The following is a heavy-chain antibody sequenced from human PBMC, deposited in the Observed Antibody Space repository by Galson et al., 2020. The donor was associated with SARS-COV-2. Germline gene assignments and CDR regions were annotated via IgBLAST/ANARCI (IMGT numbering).Heavy chain of an antibody. CDR1: GYTLTELS. Sequence: ASVKVSCKVSGYTLTELSMHWVRQAPGKGLEWMGGFDPEDGETIYAQKFQGRVTMTEDTSTDTAYMELSSLRSEDTAVYYCATAIAVAGSSKYYDYYYGMDVWGQGTTVTVSS. CDR3: ATAIAVAGSSKYYDYYYGMDV. J-gene: IGHJ6*02. D-gene: IGHD6-19*01. V-gene: IGHV1-24*01. CDR2: FDPEDGET.